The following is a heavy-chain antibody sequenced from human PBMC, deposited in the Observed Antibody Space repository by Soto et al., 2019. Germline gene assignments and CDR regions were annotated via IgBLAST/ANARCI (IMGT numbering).Heavy chain of an antibody. Sequence: QVQLQEAGPGLVRPSETLSLTCNVSGGSISSGGSYWSWIRQHPEKGLEWIGHFYYSGTTFYNPSLKSRAIISLGPSRAQLSLRLTSVTAADTAIYFCARLGSSSWAEGIDTWGQGTQVTVSS. CDR1: GGSISSGGSY. V-gene: IGHV4-31*03. CDR2: FYYSGTT. J-gene: IGHJ5*02. D-gene: IGHD6-13*01. CDR3: ARLGSSSWAEGIDT.